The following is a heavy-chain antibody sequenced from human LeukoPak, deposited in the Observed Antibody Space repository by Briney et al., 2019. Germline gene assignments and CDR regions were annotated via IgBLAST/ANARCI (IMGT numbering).Heavy chain of an antibody. D-gene: IGHD1-26*01. CDR1: GFTFGNYA. J-gene: IGHJ4*02. CDR2: ITHNGGTQ. CDR3: ARDAQSGAFSDFDY. Sequence: GASLRLSCVADGFTFGNYAIHWVRQVPGEGLDWVAIITHNGGTQYYADSVKGRFTISRDNSQSTVFLQMNSLRPEDTAVYYCARDAQSGAFSDFDYWGQGTLATVSS. V-gene: IGHV3-30-3*01.